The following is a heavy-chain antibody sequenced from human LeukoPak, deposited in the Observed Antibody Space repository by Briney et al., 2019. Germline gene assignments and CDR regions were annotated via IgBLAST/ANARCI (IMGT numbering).Heavy chain of an antibody. D-gene: IGHD5-12*01. J-gene: IGHJ4*02. Sequence: SETLSLTCTVSGGSISSSSYYWSWIRQPAGKGLEWIGRFYTSGSTNYNPSLKSRVTMSVDTSKNQFSLRLSSVTAADTAVYYCARDLVIRGNAGYDAFDFWGQGTLVTVSS. CDR1: GGSISSSSYY. CDR2: FYTSGST. V-gene: IGHV4-61*02. CDR3: ARDLVIRGNAGYDAFDF.